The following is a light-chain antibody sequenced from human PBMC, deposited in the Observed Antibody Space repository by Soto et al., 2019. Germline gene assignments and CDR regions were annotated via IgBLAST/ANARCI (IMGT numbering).Light chain of an antibody. CDR1: QSVSSSY. V-gene: IGKV3D-20*02. CDR3: QQRANWPLTT. Sequence: VVLRQSPATLSLSPGERGTLSCWASQSVSSSYVAWYQHKPGQAPRLLIYDASNRATGIPARFSGSGSGTDFTLTIRSLEPEDFAIYYCQQRANWPLTTFGHGTKVDI. CDR2: DAS. J-gene: IGKJ1*01.